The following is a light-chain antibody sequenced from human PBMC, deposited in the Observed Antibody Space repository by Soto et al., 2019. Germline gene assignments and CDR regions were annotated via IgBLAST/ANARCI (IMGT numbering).Light chain of an antibody. V-gene: IGKV3-15*01. CDR3: QQYYNWPLT. Sequence: EIVMTQSPATLSVSPGERATLSCRASQSVSSNLTWYQHKPGQAPRLLIYGASTRATGIPARFSGSGSGTEFTLPISSLQSEDFAVYYCQQYYNWPLTFGGGTKVEI. CDR1: QSVSSN. J-gene: IGKJ4*01. CDR2: GAS.